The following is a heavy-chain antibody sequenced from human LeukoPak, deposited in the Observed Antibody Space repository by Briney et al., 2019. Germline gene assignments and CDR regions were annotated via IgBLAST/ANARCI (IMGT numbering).Heavy chain of an antibody. D-gene: IGHD3-10*01. CDR2: IWYDGNNK. CDR1: GFTFSNYG. J-gene: IGHJ3*02. CDR3: ARNYGSGRGSDALDI. Sequence: GGSLTLSCAASGFTFSNYGMHWVRQAPGKGLEWVAVIWYDGNNKNYADSVKGRFTISRDNSKNTLYLQMNSLRAEDTAVYYCARNYGSGRGSDALDIWGQGTMVTVSS. V-gene: IGHV3-33*01.